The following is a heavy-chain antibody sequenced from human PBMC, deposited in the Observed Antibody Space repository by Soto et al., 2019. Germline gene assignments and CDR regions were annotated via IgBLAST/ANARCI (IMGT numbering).Heavy chain of an antibody. CDR3: ACAGHSSSSEGANWFDP. Sequence: PSETLSLTCTVSGGSISSGGYYWSWIRQHPGKGLEWIGYIYYSGSTYFNPTLKSRLTISVDTSKNQFSLQLSSVTAADTAVYSCACAGHSSSSEGANWFDPWGQGTLVTVSS. V-gene: IGHV4-31*03. CDR1: GGSISSGGYY. J-gene: IGHJ5*02. D-gene: IGHD6-6*01. CDR2: IYYSGST.